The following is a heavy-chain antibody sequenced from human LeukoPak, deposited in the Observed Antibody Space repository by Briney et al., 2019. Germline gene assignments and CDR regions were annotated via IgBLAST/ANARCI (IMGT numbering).Heavy chain of an antibody. Sequence: SETLSLTCTVSGYSISSAYYWGWIRQSPGKGLEWIGNIYHSGSTYYNPSLKSRVTISVDTSRDHFSLKLSSVTAADTAVYYCARDVYYYDSSGYYPFDYWGQGTLVTVSS. J-gene: IGHJ4*02. D-gene: IGHD3-22*01. V-gene: IGHV4-38-2*02. CDR3: ARDVYYYDSSGYYPFDY. CDR1: GYSISSAYY. CDR2: IYHSGST.